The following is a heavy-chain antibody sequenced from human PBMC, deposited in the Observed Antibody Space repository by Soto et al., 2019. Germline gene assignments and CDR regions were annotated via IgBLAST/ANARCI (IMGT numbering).Heavy chain of an antibody. D-gene: IGHD4-17*01. CDR3: ARALGDYGDC. CDR2: ISYDGSNK. J-gene: IGHJ4*02. V-gene: IGHV3-30-3*01. Sequence: LRLSCAASGFTFSSYAMHWVRQAPGKGLEWVAVISYDGSNKYYADSVKGRFTISRDNSKNTLYLQMNSLRVEDTAVYYCARALGDYGDCWGQGTLVTVPQ. CDR1: GFTFSSYA.